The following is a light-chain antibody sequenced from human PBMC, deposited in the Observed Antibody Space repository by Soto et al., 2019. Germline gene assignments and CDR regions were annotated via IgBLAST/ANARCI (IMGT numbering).Light chain of an antibody. Sequence: QSVLTQPPSASGSPGQSVTISCTGTSSDVGGYNYVSWYQQYPGRAPKLRIYEVTKRPSGVPGRFSGSKAGNTAPLAVSGLQAGEEADYSWSPYAGSNHFHFGFGGGTKLTVL. J-gene: IGLJ2*01. CDR1: SSDVGGYNY. V-gene: IGLV2-8*01. CDR2: EVT. CDR3: SPYAGSNHFHFG.